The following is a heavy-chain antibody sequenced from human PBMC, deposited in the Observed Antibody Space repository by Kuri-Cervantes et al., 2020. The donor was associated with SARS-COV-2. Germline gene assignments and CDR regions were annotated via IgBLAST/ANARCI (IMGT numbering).Heavy chain of an antibody. CDR3: ASSIYCSSTSCYTYGHFDY. CDR1: GGSISSSSYS. D-gene: IGHD2-2*02. CDR2: IYYSGST. V-gene: IGHV4-39*01. J-gene: IGHJ4*02. Sequence: SETLSLTCTVSGGSISSSSYSWGWIRQPPGKGLEWIGSIYYSGSTYYNPSLKSRVTISVDTSKNQFSLKLSSVTAADTAVYYCASSIYCSSTSCYTYGHFDYWGQGTLVTVSS.